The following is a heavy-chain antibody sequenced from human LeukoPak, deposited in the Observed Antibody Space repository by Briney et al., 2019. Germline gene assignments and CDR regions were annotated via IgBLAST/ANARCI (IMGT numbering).Heavy chain of an antibody. D-gene: IGHD2-15*01. CDR1: GGSFSGYY. J-gene: IGHJ3*02. CDR3: ARTRRYCSGGSCYWGAFDI. Sequence: PSQTLSLTCAVYGGSFSGYYCSWIRQPPGKGLEWVGEINHSGSTNYNPSLKRRFTISVDTSKNQSSLKLSSVTDADPAVSYCARTRRYCSGGSCYWGAFDIWGQGTMVTVSS. CDR2: INHSGST. V-gene: IGHV4-34*01.